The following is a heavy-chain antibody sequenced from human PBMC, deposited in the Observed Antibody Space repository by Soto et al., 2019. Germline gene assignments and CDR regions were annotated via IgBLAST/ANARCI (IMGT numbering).Heavy chain of an antibody. Sequence: SETLSLTCTVSGGSISSSSFHWGWIRQPPGKGLEWIGSIYYSGSTYYSPSLKSRVTISVDTSKNQFSLKLSSVTAADTAVYDCARRERAAGTDWWFDPWGQGTLVTLS. J-gene: IGHJ5*02. V-gene: IGHV4-39*01. D-gene: IGHD6-13*01. CDR3: ARRERAAGTDWWFDP. CDR2: IYYSGST. CDR1: GGSISSSSFH.